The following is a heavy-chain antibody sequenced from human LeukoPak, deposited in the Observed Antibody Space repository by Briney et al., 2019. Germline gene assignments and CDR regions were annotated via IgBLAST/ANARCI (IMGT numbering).Heavy chain of an antibody. Sequence: PSETLSLTCTVSGGSVSSGSYYWSWIRQPPGKGLEWIGYIYYSGGTNYNPSLKSRVTISLDTSKNQFSLKLSSVTAADTAVYYCARVLAGTTTDHWGQGTLVTVSS. D-gene: IGHD1-14*01. CDR2: IYYSGGT. V-gene: IGHV4-61*01. CDR3: ARVLAGTTTDH. CDR1: GGSVSSGSYY. J-gene: IGHJ4*02.